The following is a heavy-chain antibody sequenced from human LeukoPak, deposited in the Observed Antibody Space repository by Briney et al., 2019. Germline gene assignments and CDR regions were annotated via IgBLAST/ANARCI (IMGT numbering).Heavy chain of an antibody. V-gene: IGHV4-59*08. Sequence: SETLSLTCTVSGSSISSYYWSWIRQPPGKGLEWIGYIYYSGSTNYNPSLKSRVTISVDTSKNQFSLKLSSVTAADTAVYYCARSDILTGLYGMDVWGQGTTVTVSS. CDR1: GSSISSYY. J-gene: IGHJ6*02. CDR3: ARSDILTGLYGMDV. CDR2: IYYSGST. D-gene: IGHD3-9*01.